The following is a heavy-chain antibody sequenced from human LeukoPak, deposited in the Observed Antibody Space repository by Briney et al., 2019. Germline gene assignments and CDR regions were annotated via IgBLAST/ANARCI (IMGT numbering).Heavy chain of an antibody. CDR1: GFTFSSYA. CDR3: AKDFYGAGVVGAFDI. Sequence: GGSLRLSCAASGFTFSSYAMSGVRQAPGKGLEWVSGISGSGGGTYYADFVKGRFTISRDNSKNTLYLQMNSLKAEDTAVYYCAKDFYGAGVVGAFDIWGEGTMVTVSS. D-gene: IGHD3-10*01. CDR2: ISGSGGGT. J-gene: IGHJ3*02. V-gene: IGHV3-23*01.